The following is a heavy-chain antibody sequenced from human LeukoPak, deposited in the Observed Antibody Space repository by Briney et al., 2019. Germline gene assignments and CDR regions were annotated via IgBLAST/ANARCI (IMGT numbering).Heavy chain of an antibody. V-gene: IGHV3-11*04. Sequence: PGGSLRLSCAASGFSFSDYYMSWIRQAPGKGLEWVSYISASGTIIYYADSVEGRFTISRDNAKNSLYLQMNSLRAEDTAVYYCAGSSTTTDPFAYWGQGTLVTVSS. CDR1: GFSFSDYY. D-gene: IGHD4-17*01. CDR2: ISASGTII. CDR3: AGSSTTTDPFAY. J-gene: IGHJ4*02.